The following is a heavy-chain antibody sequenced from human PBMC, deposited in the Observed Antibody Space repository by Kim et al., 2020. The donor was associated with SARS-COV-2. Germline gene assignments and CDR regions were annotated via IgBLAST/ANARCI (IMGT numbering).Heavy chain of an antibody. CDR1: GFTFDDYT. Sequence: GGSLRLSCAASGFTFDDYTMHWVRQAPGKGLEWVSLISWDGGSTYYADSVKGRFTISRDNSKNSLYLQMNSLRTEDTALYYCAKAQGSGSYYNAYYYYYGMDVWGQGTTVTVSS. D-gene: IGHD3-10*01. CDR2: ISWDGGST. CDR3: AKAQGSGSYYNAYYYYYGMDV. J-gene: IGHJ6*02. V-gene: IGHV3-43*01.